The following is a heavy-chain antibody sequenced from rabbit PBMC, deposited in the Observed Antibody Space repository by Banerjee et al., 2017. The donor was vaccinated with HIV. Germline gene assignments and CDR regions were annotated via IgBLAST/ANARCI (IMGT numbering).Heavy chain of an antibody. V-gene: IGHV1S40*01. CDR1: GFSFSSSYY. Sequence: QSLEESGGGLVTPGASLTLTCTASGFSFSSSYYMCWVRQAPGKGLEWIACIYAGSSGSTYYASWVNGRFTISKTSSTTVTLQMTSLTAADTATYFCARELYGDYGNFGLRGQGTLVTVS. D-gene: IGHD2-1*01. CDR3: ARELYGDYGNFGL. CDR2: IYAGSSGST. J-gene: IGHJ4*01.